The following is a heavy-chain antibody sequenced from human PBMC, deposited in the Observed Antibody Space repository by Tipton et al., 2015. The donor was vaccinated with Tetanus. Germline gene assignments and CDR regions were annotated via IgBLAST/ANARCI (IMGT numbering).Heavy chain of an antibody. CDR3: ARANYDFPKKGPFDS. V-gene: IGHV4-61*01. Sequence: TLSLTCTVSGGSVRSGSYSWNWIRQPPGKGLEWLAYVSNSGRTNSNYFLKSRITVSQDPSKNQFSLRLTSVTAADTAVYYCARANYDFPKKGPFDSWGQGTLVIVSS. J-gene: IGHJ4*02. CDR1: GGSVRSGSYS. CDR2: VSNSGRT. D-gene: IGHD3-3*01.